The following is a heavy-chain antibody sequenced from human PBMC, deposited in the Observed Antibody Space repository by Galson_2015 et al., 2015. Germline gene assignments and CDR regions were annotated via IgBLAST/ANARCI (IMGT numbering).Heavy chain of an antibody. V-gene: IGHV4-39*01. Sequence: ETLSLTCTVSGGSISSSSSYWGWIRQPPGKGLEWIGSIHYSGSTYYNPSLKSRVTISVDTSKNQFSLRPNSVTAADTAVYYCARYWADSSGWKGWYFDLWGRGTLVTVSS. CDR3: ARYWADSSGWKGWYFDL. J-gene: IGHJ2*01. CDR1: GGSISSSSSY. CDR2: IHYSGST. D-gene: IGHD6-19*01.